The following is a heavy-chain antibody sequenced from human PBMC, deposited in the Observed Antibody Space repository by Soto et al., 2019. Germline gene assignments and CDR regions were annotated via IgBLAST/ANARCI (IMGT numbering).Heavy chain of an antibody. Sequence: GGSLRLSCAASGFTFSSYGMHWVRQAPGKGLEWVAVIWYDGSNKYYADSVKGRFTISRDNSKNTLYLQMNSLRAEDTAVYYCARDRDCSGGSCYSGFDPWGQGTLVTVSS. V-gene: IGHV3-33*01. CDR1: GFTFSSYG. CDR2: IWYDGSNK. J-gene: IGHJ5*02. D-gene: IGHD2-15*01. CDR3: ARDRDCSGGSCYSGFDP.